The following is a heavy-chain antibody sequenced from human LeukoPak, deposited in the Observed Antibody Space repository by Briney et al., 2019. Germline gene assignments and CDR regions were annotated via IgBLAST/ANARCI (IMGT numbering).Heavy chain of an antibody. V-gene: IGHV1-8*01. J-gene: IGHJ6*02. CDR2: MNPNSGNT. CDR1: GYTFTSYD. D-gene: IGHD3-10*01. Sequence: ASVKVSCKASGYTFTSYDINWVRQATGQGLEWMGWMNPNSGNTGYAQKFQGRVTMTRNTSISTAYMELSSLRSEDTAVYYCARLLGELYTYYYYGMDVWGQGTTVTVSS. CDR3: ARLLGELYTYYYYGMDV.